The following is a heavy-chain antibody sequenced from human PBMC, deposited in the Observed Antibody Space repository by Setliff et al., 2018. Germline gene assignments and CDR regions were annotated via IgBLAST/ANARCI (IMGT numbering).Heavy chain of an antibody. V-gene: IGHV1-8*02. Sequence: GASVKVSCKASGGTFSSYAISWVRQAPGQGLEWMGWMNPNSGNTGYAQKFQGRVTMTRDTSTSTVYMELSSLRSEDTAVYYCAKSGIIAAAGYYFDYWGQGTLVTVS. CDR2: MNPNSGNT. CDR3: AKSGIIAAAGYYFDY. D-gene: IGHD6-13*01. CDR1: GGTFSSYA. J-gene: IGHJ4*02.